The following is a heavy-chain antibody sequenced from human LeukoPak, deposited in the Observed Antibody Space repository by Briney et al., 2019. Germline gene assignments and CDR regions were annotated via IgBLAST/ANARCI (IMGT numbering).Heavy chain of an antibody. V-gene: IGHV4-30-4*01. CDR1: GGSISSGDYY. Sequence: SQTLSLTCTVSGGSISSGDYYWSWIRQPPGKGLECIGYIYYSGSTYYNPSLKSRVTISVDTSKNQFSLKLSSVTAADTAVYYCAREGTVTTKTPYAFDIWGQGTMVTVSS. D-gene: IGHD4-17*01. CDR2: IYYSGST. CDR3: AREGTVTTKTPYAFDI. J-gene: IGHJ3*02.